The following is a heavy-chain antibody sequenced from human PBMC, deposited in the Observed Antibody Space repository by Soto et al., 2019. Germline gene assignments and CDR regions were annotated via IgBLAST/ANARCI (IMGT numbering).Heavy chain of an antibody. CDR3: ARVRKDSSSYYFDY. CDR1: GGSISSYY. J-gene: IGHJ4*02. Sequence: SETLPLTCTVSGGSISSYYWIWIRQPPGKGLEWIGYIYYSGSTNYNPSLKSRVTISVDTSKNQFSLKLSSVTAADTAVYYCARVRKDSSSYYFDYWGQGTLVTVSS. V-gene: IGHV4-59*01. D-gene: IGHD3-22*01. CDR2: IYYSGST.